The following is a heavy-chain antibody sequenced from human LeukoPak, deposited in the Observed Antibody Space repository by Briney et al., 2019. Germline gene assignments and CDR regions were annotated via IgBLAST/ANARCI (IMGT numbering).Heavy chain of an antibody. Sequence: SETLSLTCTVSGXSISSMSYYWGWIRQPPGKGLEWIGSIHYSGSTYYNPSLKSRVTISVDTSKNQFSLRLSSVTAADTAVYYCARLRTYGGNPVDYWGQGTLVTVSS. V-gene: IGHV4-39*01. CDR1: GXSISSMSYY. D-gene: IGHD4-23*01. J-gene: IGHJ4*02. CDR3: ARLRTYGGNPVDY. CDR2: IHYSGST.